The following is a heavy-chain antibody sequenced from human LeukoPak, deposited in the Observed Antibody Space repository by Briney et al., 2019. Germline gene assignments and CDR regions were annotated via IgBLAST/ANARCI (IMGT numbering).Heavy chain of an antibody. D-gene: IGHD2-21*01. J-gene: IGHJ4*02. CDR2: IYYSGST. Sequence: PSETLSLTCTVSGGSISSYYWSWIRQPPGKGLEWIGYIYYSGSTNYNPSLKSRVTISVDTSKNQFSLKLSSVTAADTAVYYCARDAGLWGSTPGFDYWGQGTLVTVSS. CDR1: GGSISSYY. CDR3: ARDAGLWGSTPGFDY. V-gene: IGHV4-59*01.